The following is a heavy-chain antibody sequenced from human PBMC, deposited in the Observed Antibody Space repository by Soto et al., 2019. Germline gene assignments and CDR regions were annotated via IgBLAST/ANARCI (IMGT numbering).Heavy chain of an antibody. D-gene: IGHD6-13*01. CDR1: GFTFSYYW. J-gene: IGHJ3*02. Sequence: GGSLRLSCAASGFTFSYYWMHWVRQAPGQGLVWVSRIHSDGSSTTYADSVKGRFTISRDNAKNSLYLQMNSLRAEDTAVYYCARDGGDSSSWYFAFDIWGQGTMVTVSS. CDR2: IHSDGSST. V-gene: IGHV3-74*01. CDR3: ARDGGDSSSWYFAFDI.